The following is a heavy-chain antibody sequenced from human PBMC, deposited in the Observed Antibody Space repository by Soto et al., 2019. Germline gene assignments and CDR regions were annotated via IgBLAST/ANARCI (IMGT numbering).Heavy chain of an antibody. V-gene: IGHV1-69*01. CDR3: ARGGGTICVAITPQGRHGMDG. CDR2: MMPVDGSA. CDR1: GYTFSRSA. D-gene: IGHD3-9*01. Sequence: QVQLVQSGAEVKKPGSSVKVSCKASGYTFSRSAFAWVRQAPGQGPEWMGGMMPVDGSANYAQKFRGRLTITADDSTSTIYMELSGLTSDDSGVYYCARGGGTICVAITPQGRHGMDGWGKVTTVIVSS. J-gene: IGHJ6*04.